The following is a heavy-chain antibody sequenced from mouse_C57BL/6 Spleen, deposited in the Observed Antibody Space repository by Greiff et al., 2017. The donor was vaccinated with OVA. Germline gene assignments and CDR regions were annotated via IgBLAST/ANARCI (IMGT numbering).Heavy chain of an antibody. V-gene: IGHV1-26*01. CDR1: GYTFTDYY. CDR2: INPNNGGT. Sequence: EVQLQQSGPELVKPGASVKISCKASGYTFTDYYMNWVKQSHGKSLEWIGDINPNNGGTSYNQKFKGKATLTVDKSSSTAYMELRSLTSEDSAVYYCANYGNYFWFAYWGQGTLVTVSA. D-gene: IGHD2-1*01. CDR3: ANYGNYFWFAY. J-gene: IGHJ3*01.